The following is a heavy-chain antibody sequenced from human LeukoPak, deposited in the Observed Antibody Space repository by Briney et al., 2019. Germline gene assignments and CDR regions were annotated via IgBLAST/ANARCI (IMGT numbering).Heavy chain of an antibody. CDR3: ARLQYSGYDTSGRRYYYYGMDV. CDR2: IYYSGST. V-gene: IGHV4-59*08. Sequence: SETLSLTCTVSGGSISSYYWSWIRQPPGKGPEWIGYIYYSGSTNYNPSLKSRVTISVDTSKNQFSLKLSSVTAADTAVYYCARLQYSGYDTSGRRYYYYGMDVWGQGTTVTVSS. D-gene: IGHD5-12*01. J-gene: IGHJ6*02. CDR1: GGSISSYY.